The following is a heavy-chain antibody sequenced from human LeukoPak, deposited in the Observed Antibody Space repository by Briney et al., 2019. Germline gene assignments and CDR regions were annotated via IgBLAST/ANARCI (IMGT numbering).Heavy chain of an antibody. CDR1: GFTVSSDY. V-gene: IGHV3-66*01. D-gene: IGHD3-10*01. CDR2: ISSGGST. CDR3: AREEVLWFGELYGMDV. Sequence: GGSLRLSCAASGFTVSSDYMGWVRQAPEKGLEWVSLISSGGSTYYADSVKGRFTISRDNAKNSLYLQMNSLRAEDTAVYYCAREEVLWFGELYGMDVWGQGTTVTVSS. J-gene: IGHJ6*02.